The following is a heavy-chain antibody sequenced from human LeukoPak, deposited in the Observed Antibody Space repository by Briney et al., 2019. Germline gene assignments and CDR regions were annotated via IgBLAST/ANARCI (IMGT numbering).Heavy chain of an antibody. D-gene: IGHD3-16*02. J-gene: IGHJ6*02. V-gene: IGHV3-74*01. Sequence: GGSLRLSCAASGFPFSGYWMYWLRQAPGKGPVWVSRINSDGSSTSYADSVKGRFTISRDNAKNTLYLQMNSLRAEDTAVYYCARGLVGYGMDVWGQGTTVTVSS. CDR1: GFPFSGYW. CDR3: ARGLVGYGMDV. CDR2: INSDGSST.